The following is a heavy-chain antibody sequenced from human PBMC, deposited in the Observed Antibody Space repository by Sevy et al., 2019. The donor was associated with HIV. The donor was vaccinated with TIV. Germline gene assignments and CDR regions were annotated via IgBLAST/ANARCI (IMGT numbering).Heavy chain of an antibody. D-gene: IGHD4-17*01. CDR1: GYTFTSYW. J-gene: IGHJ6*02. CDR2: IYPDDSDT. Sequence: GESLKISCKGSGYTFTSYWIGWVRQMPGKGLEWMGIIYPDDSDTRYSPSFQGQVTISADKSIGTAYLQWSSLKASDTAMYYCARHHASYGVTGYYYYYGLDVWGQGTTVTVSS. CDR3: ARHHASYGVTGYYYYYGLDV. V-gene: IGHV5-51*01.